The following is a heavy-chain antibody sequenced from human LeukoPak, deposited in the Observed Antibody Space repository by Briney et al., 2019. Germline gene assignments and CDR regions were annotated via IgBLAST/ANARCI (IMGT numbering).Heavy chain of an antibody. CDR2: IYYSGST. D-gene: IGHD3-3*01. CDR1: GGSISGYY. Sequence: KPSETLSLTCIVSGGSISGYYWSWIRQPPGKGLEWIGSIYYSGSTDYNPSLKSRVIISVDTSKNKFSLSLISVTAADTAVYYCARDGVSALNLYSDLWGRGTLVTVSS. J-gene: IGHJ2*01. V-gene: IGHV4-59*01. CDR3: ARDGVSALNLYSDL.